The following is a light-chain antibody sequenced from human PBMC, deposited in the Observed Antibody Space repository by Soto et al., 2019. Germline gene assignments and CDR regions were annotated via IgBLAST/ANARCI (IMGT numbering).Light chain of an antibody. J-gene: IGKJ1*01. CDR1: QSVSDY. CDR3: QQRYNWPPWP. V-gene: IGKV3-11*01. CDR2: DAS. Sequence: EIVLTQSPATLSLSPGERATLSCSANQSVSDYLAWYQQKPGQAPRLLIYDASTRATGIPARFSGSGSGTDFTLTISSLEPEDFAVYFCQQRYNWPPWPFGQGTNVNI.